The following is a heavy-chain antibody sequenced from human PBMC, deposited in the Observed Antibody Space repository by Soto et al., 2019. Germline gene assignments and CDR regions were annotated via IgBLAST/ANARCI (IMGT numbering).Heavy chain of an antibody. J-gene: IGHJ4*02. D-gene: IGHD3-10*01. CDR2: INGSGSSS. Sequence: PGGSLRLSCVASGFIFSDFAMNWVRQAPGKGLEWVSGINGSGSSSYYADSVKGRFTISRDNSKNTLYLQMNSLRAEDTAVYYCAKDRLTSGPSTLLYYYGAWGQGTLVTVSS. CDR3: AKDRLTSGPSTLLYYYGA. V-gene: IGHV3-23*01. CDR1: GFIFSDFA.